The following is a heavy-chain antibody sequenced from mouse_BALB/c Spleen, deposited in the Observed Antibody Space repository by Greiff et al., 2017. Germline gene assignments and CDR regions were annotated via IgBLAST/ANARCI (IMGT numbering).Heavy chain of an antibody. CDR1: GFTFSSFG. CDR3: ARDSSRYAMDY. V-gene: IGHV5-17*02. Sequence: EVQLVESGGGLVQPGGSRKLSCAASGFTFSSFGMHWVRQAPEKGLEWVAYISSGSSTIYYADTVKGRFTISRDNPKNTLFLQMTSLRSEDTAMYYCARDSSRYAMDYWGQGTSVTVSS. CDR2: ISSGSSTI. J-gene: IGHJ4*01.